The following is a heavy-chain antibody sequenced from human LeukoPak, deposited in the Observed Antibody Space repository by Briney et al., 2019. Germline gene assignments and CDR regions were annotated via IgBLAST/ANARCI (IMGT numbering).Heavy chain of an antibody. Sequence: PSETLSLTCAVYGGSFSGYYWSWIRQHPGKGLEWIGYIYYSGSTYYNPSLKSRVTISVDTSKNQFSLKLSSVTAADTAVYYCAREESSSSIDYWGQGTLVTVSS. CDR1: GGSFSGYY. J-gene: IGHJ4*02. CDR3: AREESSSSIDY. CDR2: IYYSGST. D-gene: IGHD6-6*01. V-gene: IGHV4-31*11.